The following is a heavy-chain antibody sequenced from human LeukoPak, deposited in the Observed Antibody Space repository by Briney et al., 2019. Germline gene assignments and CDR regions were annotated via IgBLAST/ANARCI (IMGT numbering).Heavy chain of an antibody. Sequence: GESLKISSKGSGYIFTTDWIACVRQMPGKGLEWMGIIYPGDSDTRYSPSFQGQVTISADKSISTAYLQWSSLKASDTAMYYCARCKSFYYNGMTVWGHGTTVTVSS. D-gene: IGHD3-16*02. CDR3: ARCKSFYYNGMTV. V-gene: IGHV5-51*01. J-gene: IGHJ6*02. CDR1: GYIFTTDW. CDR2: IYPGDSDT.